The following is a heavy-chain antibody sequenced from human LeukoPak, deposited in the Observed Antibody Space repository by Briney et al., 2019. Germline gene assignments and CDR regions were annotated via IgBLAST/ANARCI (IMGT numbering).Heavy chain of an antibody. CDR2: ISSSSSTI. Sequence: GGSLGLSCAASGFTFTSYSMNWVRQAPGKGLEWVSYISSSSSTIYYADSVKGRFTISRDNAKNSLYLQMNSLRAEDTAVYYCASANFDWLSMGYFDYWGQGTLVTVSS. CDR1: GFTFTSYS. J-gene: IGHJ4*02. CDR3: ASANFDWLSMGYFDY. V-gene: IGHV3-48*01. D-gene: IGHD3-9*01.